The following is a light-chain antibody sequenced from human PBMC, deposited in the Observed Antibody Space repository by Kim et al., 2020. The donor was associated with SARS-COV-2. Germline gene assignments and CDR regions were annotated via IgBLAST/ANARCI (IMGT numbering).Light chain of an antibody. CDR1: QSISTW. CDR3: QEYNTYWT. V-gene: IGKV1-5*01. CDR2: DAS. J-gene: IGKJ1*01. Sequence: LSGSVGDRGTITCRASQSISTWLAWYQQKPGKAPKLLIFDASILEIGVPSRFTGSGSGTEFTLTISSLQPDDFATYYCQEYNTYWTFGQGTKLEI.